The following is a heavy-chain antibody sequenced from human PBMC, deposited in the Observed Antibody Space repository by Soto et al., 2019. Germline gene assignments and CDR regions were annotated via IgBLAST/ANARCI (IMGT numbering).Heavy chain of an antibody. CDR1: GFTFRSYA. D-gene: IGHD2-15*01. J-gene: IGHJ5*02. Sequence: GGSLRLSCAASGFTFRSYAMSWVRQAPGKGLEWVSGISGSGGTTYYADSVKGRFTISRDNSKSTLYLQMNSLRAEDTAIYYCAKDNPTLGYCSGGSCYSEFSWFDPWGQGTLVTVSS. CDR3: AKDNPTLGYCSGGSCYSEFSWFDP. V-gene: IGHV3-23*01. CDR2: ISGSGGTT.